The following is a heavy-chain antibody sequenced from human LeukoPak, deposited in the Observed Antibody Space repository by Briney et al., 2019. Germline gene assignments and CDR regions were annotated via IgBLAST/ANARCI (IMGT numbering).Heavy chain of an antibody. Sequence: GASVKVSCKASKYTFTDYYMHWVRQAPGQGLEWMGWISAYNGNTNYAQKLQGRVTMTTDTSTSTAYMELRSLRSDDTAVYYCARVISFYYYYMDVWGKGTTVTISS. CDR1: KYTFTDYY. V-gene: IGHV1-18*04. J-gene: IGHJ6*03. CDR3: ARVISFYYYYMDV. CDR2: ISAYNGNT.